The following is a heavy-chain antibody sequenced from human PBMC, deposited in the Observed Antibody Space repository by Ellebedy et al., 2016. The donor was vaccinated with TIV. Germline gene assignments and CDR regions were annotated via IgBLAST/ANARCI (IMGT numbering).Heavy chain of an antibody. CDR1: GGSFSGYH. CDR2: INHSGST. CDR3: ARTYDYGAKESDY. J-gene: IGHJ4*02. Sequence: SETLSLXXAVYGGSFSGYHWSWIRQPPGKGLEWIGQINHSGSTTCNPSLKSRVTISVDTSKNQFSLKLSSVTAADTAVYYCARTYDYGAKESDYWGPGTLVTVSA. V-gene: IGHV4-34*01. D-gene: IGHD4-23*01.